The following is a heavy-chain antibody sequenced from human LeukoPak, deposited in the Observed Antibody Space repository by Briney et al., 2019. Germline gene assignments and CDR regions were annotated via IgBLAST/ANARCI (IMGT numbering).Heavy chain of an antibody. Sequence: GGSLRLSCAASGFTFSNTWMNWVRQAPGKGLEWVGRIQSKTDGGTTEYAAPVKGRFTISRDDSKTTLYLQVNSLKTEDTAVYYCATLTVRGVINIWGQGTLVTVSS. CDR2: IQSKTDGGTT. D-gene: IGHD3-10*01. V-gene: IGHV3-15*01. CDR1: GFTFSNTW. CDR3: ATLTVRGVINI. J-gene: IGHJ4*02.